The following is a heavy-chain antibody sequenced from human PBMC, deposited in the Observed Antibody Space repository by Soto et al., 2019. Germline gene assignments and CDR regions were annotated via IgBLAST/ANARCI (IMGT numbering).Heavy chain of an antibody. J-gene: IGHJ4*02. CDR2: IYPGDSDT. Sequence: HGESLKISCKGSGCSFTSYWIGWVRQMPGKGLEWMGIIYPGDSDTRYSPSFQGQVTISADKSISTAYLQWSSLKASDTAMYYCARGLRYCSSTSCFRGGYYFDYWGQGTLVTVS. CDR3: ARGLRYCSSTSCFRGGYYFDY. D-gene: IGHD2-2*01. V-gene: IGHV5-51*01. CDR1: GCSFTSYW.